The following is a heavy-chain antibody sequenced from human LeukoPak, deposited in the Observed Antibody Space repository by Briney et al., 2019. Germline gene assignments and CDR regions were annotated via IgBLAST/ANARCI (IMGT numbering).Heavy chain of an antibody. CDR3: TTATGSYTSIDY. Sequence: PGGSLRLSCAASGFTFSNYAMSWVRQAPGKGLEWVGRIKSKTDGGTTDYAAPVKGRFTISRDDSKNTLYLQMNSLKTEDTAVYYCTTATGSYTSIDYWGQGTLVTVSS. V-gene: IGHV3-15*01. J-gene: IGHJ4*02. D-gene: IGHD3-10*01. CDR2: IKSKTDGGTT. CDR1: GFTFSNYA.